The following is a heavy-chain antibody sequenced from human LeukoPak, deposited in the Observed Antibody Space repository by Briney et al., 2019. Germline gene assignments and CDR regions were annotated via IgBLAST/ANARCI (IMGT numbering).Heavy chain of an antibody. J-gene: IGHJ4*02. V-gene: IGHV2-5*01. CDR2: IYWNDDK. Sequence: SGPTLVNPTQTLTLTCTFSGFSLSTSGEGVGWIRQPPGKALEWLALIYWNDDKRYSPSLKSRLTITKDTSKNQVVLTMTNMDPVDTATYYCARLSSQAAAIDYWGQGTLVTVSS. CDR1: GFSLSTSGEG. CDR3: ARLSSQAAAIDY. D-gene: IGHD2-15*01.